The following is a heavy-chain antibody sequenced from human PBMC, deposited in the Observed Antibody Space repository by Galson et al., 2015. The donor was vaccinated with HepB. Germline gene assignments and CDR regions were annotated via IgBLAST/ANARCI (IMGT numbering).Heavy chain of an antibody. J-gene: IGHJ4*02. D-gene: IGHD5-12*01. Sequence: ETLSLTCTVSGGSISSSSYYWGWIRQPPGKGLEWIGSIYYSGSTYYNPSLKSRVTISVDTSKNQFSLKLSSVTAADTAVYYCATNALYGGYETRTWGQGTLVTVAS. CDR3: ATNALYGGYETRT. CDR1: GGSISSSSYY. V-gene: IGHV4-39*01. CDR2: IYYSGST.